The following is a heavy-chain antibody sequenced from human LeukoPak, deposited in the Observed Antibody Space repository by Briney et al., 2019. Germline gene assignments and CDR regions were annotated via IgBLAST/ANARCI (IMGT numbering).Heavy chain of an antibody. D-gene: IGHD6-13*01. V-gene: IGHV3-23*01. CDR2: ISNSGDSP. CDR3: ARDGARGAAAGTRGDY. CDR1: GLTFTTYA. J-gene: IGHJ4*02. Sequence: GGSLRLSCAASGLTFTTYAMRTVREAPGQGLERVSVISNSGDSPYYADSVKGRLTISRDNSKSTLVLQMSSLRADDTAIYYCARDGARGAAAGTRGDYWGQGALVTVS.